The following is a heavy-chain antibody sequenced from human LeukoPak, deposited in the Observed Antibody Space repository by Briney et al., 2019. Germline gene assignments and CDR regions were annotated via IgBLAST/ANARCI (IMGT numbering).Heavy chain of an antibody. Sequence: ASVKVSCKASGYTFTSYGISWVRQAPGQGLEWMGWISAYNGNTNYAQKLQGRVTMTTDTSTSTAYMELRSLRSDDTAVYYCARGDYGDSKYYYYYYGMDVWGQGTTVTVSS. CDR3: ARGDYGDSKYYYYYYGMDV. V-gene: IGHV1-18*01. J-gene: IGHJ6*02. CDR2: ISAYNGNT. D-gene: IGHD4-17*01. CDR1: GYTFTSYG.